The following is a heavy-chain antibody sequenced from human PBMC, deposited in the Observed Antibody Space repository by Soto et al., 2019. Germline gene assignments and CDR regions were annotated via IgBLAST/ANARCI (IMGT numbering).Heavy chain of an antibody. J-gene: IGHJ4*02. D-gene: IGHD5-18*01. Sequence: EVQLVESGGGLVQPGGSLKLSCAASGFTFSGSAMHWVRQASGKGLEWVGRIRSKANSYATAYAASVKGRFTISRDDSKNTAYLQMNSLKTEDTAVYYCTRLGPEDTAMVTEPVDYWGQGTLVTVSS. CDR1: GFTFSGSA. CDR3: TRLGPEDTAMVTEPVDY. CDR2: IRSKANSYAT. V-gene: IGHV3-73*02.